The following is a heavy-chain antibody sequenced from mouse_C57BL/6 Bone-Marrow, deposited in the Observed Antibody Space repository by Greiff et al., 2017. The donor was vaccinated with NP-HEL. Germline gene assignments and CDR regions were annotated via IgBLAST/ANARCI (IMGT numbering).Heavy chain of an antibody. D-gene: IGHD1-1*01. V-gene: IGHV3-6*01. CDR2: ISYDGSN. Sequence: VQLKESGPGLVKPSQSLSLTCSVTGYSITSGYYWNWIRQFPGNKLEWMGYISYDGSNNYNPSLKNRISITRDTSKNQFFLKLNSVTTEDTATYYCARKYYGSSYGFAYWGQGTLVTVSA. J-gene: IGHJ3*01. CDR1: GYSITSGYY. CDR3: ARKYYGSSYGFAY.